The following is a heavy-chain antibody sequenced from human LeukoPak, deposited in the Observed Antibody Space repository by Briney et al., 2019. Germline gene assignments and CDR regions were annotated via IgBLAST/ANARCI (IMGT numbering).Heavy chain of an antibody. J-gene: IGHJ4*02. CDR2: IYSGGST. D-gene: IGHD6-13*01. Sequence: PGGSLRLSCAASGFTVSSNYMSWVRQAPGKGLEWVSVIYSGGSTYYADPVKGRFTISRDNSKNTLYLQMNSLRAEDTAVYYCARVPSAGSSWYYFDYWGQGTLVTVSS. CDR3: ARVPSAGSSWYYFDY. V-gene: IGHV3-66*02. CDR1: GFTVSSNY.